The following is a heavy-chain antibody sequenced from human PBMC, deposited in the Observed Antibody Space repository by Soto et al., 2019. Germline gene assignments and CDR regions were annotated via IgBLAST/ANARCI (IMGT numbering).Heavy chain of an antibody. CDR2: IYYSGST. CDR3: ARGYDILTFDY. J-gene: IGHJ4*02. CDR1: GGSISSGGYY. V-gene: IGHV4-31*03. D-gene: IGHD3-9*01. Sequence: QVQLQESGPGLVKPSQTLSLTCTVSGGSISSGGYYWSWIRQHPGKGLEWIGYIYYSGSTYYNPSLKSRVTRSVDTAKNQFSLKLSSVTAADTAVYYCARGYDILTFDYWGQGPLVTVSS.